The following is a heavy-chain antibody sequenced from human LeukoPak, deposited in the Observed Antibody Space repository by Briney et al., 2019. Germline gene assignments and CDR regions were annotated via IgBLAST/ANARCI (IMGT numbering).Heavy chain of an antibody. Sequence: SETLSLTCTVSGGSISSYYWSWLRQPPGKGLEWIGYIYYSGSTNYNPSLKSRVTISVDTSKNQFSLKLSSVTAADTAVYYCARHPYSGYDFDYWGQGTLVTVSS. J-gene: IGHJ4*02. D-gene: IGHD5-12*01. CDR3: ARHPYSGYDFDY. CDR1: GGSISSYY. V-gene: IGHV4-59*08. CDR2: IYYSGST.